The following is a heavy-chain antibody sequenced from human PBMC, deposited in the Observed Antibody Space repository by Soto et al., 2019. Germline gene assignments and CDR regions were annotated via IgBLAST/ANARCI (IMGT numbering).Heavy chain of an antibody. D-gene: IGHD4-4*01. CDR1: GGSISSGGYY. CDR3: ARETRTTVPTYYYYGMDV. J-gene: IGHJ6*02. CDR2: IYYSGST. V-gene: IGHV4-31*03. Sequence: QVQLQESGPGLVKPSQTLSLTCTVSGGSISSGGYYWSWIRQHPGKGLEWIGYIYYSGSTYYNPSLKSRGTISISTAKNQFSLKLSSVTAADTAVYYCARETRTTVPTYYYYGMDVWGQGTTVTVSS.